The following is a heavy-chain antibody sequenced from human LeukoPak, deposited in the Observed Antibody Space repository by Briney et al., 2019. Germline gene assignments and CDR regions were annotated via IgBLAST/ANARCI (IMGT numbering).Heavy chain of an antibody. CDR3: ARFGRLGYCSGGSCSGSDY. Sequence: ASVKVSCKASGYTFTGYYMHWVRQAPGQGLEWMGWINPNSGGTNYAQKFRGRVTMTRDTSISTAYMELSRLRSDDTAVYYCARFGRLGYCSGGSCSGSDYWGQGTLVTVSS. D-gene: IGHD2-15*01. V-gene: IGHV1-2*02. CDR2: INPNSGGT. CDR1: GYTFTGYY. J-gene: IGHJ4*02.